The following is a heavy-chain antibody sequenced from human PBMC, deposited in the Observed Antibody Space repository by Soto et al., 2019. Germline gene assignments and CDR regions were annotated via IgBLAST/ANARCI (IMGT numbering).Heavy chain of an antibody. V-gene: IGHV5-51*01. CDR1: GYSFTSYW. CDR3: ARQHTGWNYVGY. J-gene: IGHJ4*02. CDR2: IYPGDSCT. Sequence: GESLKISCKGSGYSFTSYWIGWVRQMPGKVLEWMGIIYPGDSCTRXXPSFQGQXXISAYKSISTXYLQWXSLKASDTAMYYCARQHTGWNYVGYWCLGTLVTVSS. D-gene: IGHD5-18*01.